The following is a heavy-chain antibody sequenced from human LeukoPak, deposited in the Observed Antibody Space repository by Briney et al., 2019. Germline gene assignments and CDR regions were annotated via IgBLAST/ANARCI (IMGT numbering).Heavy chain of an antibody. CDR1: GFTFSTNH. J-gene: IGHJ6*03. D-gene: IGHD2-21*02. CDR3: ARDREVVTAKAQMDV. V-gene: IGHV3-53*01. Sequence: PGGSLRLSCAVSGFTFSTNHMSWVRQAPGRGLEWVSVIYNDGNTYYTDSVKGRFTISRDNSKNTVFLQMNSLRVEDTAVYYCARDREVVTAKAQMDVWGKGTTVTVSS. CDR2: IYNDGNT.